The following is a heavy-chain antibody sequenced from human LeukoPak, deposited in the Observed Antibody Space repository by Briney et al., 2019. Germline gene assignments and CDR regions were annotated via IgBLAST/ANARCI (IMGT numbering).Heavy chain of an antibody. D-gene: IGHD6-19*01. CDR1: GGTFSSYA. Sequence: GASVKVSCKASGGTFSSYAISWVRQAPGQGLEWMGGIIPTFGTANYARKFQGRVTITADKSTSTAYMELSSLRSEDTAVYYCARLGYSSGRYPPFNYWGQGTLVTVSS. CDR3: ARLGYSSGRYPPFNY. CDR2: IIPTFGTA. V-gene: IGHV1-69*06. J-gene: IGHJ4*02.